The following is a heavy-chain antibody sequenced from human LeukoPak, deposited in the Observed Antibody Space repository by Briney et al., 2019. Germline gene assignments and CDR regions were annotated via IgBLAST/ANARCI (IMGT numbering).Heavy chain of an antibody. CDR3: AKGAYGSGSYYLYSWFDP. Sequence: GGSLRLSCAASGFTFSSYAMSWVRQAPGKGLEWVSDIRGSGGSTYYADSVKGRFTISRDYSKNTLYLQMNSLRAEDTAVYYCAKGAYGSGSYYLYSWFDPWGQGTLVTVSS. CDR2: IRGSGGST. V-gene: IGHV3-23*01. CDR1: GFTFSSYA. J-gene: IGHJ5*02. D-gene: IGHD3-10*01.